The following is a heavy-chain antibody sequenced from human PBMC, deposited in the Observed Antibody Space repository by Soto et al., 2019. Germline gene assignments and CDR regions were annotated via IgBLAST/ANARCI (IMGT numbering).Heavy chain of an antibody. V-gene: IGHV3-23*01. D-gene: IGHD2-15*01. CDR2: INSGVDA. CDR3: ARDSTAWFPYSDIDV. J-gene: IGHJ6*02. CDR1: GFSFNSHA. Sequence: GGSLRLSCAASGFSFNSHAMTWVRQAPGRGLEWVAAINSGVDAFYADSVKGRFTISRDNSKDTLYLQMNSLGVEDTAVYYCARDSTAWFPYSDIDVWGQGTTVTVSS.